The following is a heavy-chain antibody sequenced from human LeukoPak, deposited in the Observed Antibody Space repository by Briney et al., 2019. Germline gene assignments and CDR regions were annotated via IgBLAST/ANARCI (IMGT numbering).Heavy chain of an antibody. Sequence: WVSVIYGGGSTYYADSVKGRFTISRDNSKNTLYLQMGSLRAEDMAVYYCARRSNYYYYMDVWGKGTTVTVSS. D-gene: IGHD3-10*01. CDR3: ARRSNYYYYMDV. CDR2: IYGGGST. J-gene: IGHJ6*03. V-gene: IGHV3-66*02.